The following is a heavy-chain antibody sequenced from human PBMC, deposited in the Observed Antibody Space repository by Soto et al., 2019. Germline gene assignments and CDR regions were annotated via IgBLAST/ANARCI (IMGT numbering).Heavy chain of an antibody. J-gene: IGHJ4*02. CDR2: VSYDGNTD. D-gene: IGHD3-10*01. CDR3: ARASDPSLGREILRDDFDH. V-gene: IGHV3-30-3*01. Sequence: QVQLVESGGGVVQPGRSLRLSCAASGLTFSSFAMHWVRQAPGKGLEWVAVVSYDGNTDYYADSVKGRFTVSRDNSKDTLYLQMNSLRTEDTAVYYCARASDPSLGREILRDDFDHWGQGTLVTVSS. CDR1: GLTFSSFA.